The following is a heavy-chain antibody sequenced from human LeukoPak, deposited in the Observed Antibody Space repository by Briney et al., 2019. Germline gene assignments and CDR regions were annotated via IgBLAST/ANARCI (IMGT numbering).Heavy chain of an antibody. CDR1: GFTFSSYG. CDR2: IWYDGSNK. V-gene: IGHV3-33*01. D-gene: IGHD3-9*01. CDR3: ARDNGLTYYDILTGYQNWFDP. J-gene: IGHJ5*02. Sequence: GGSLRLSCAASGFTFSSYGMHWVRQAPGKGLEWAAVIWYDGSNKYYADSVKGRFTISRDNSKNTLYLQMNSLRAEDTAVYYCARDNGLTYYDILTGYQNWFDPWGQGTLVTVSS.